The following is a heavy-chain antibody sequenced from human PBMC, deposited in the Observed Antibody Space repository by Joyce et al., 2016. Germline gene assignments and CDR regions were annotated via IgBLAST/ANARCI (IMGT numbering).Heavy chain of an antibody. CDR2: IYFSGTA. CDR1: GGSISTSSHF. CDR3: ARRKGDGKGYHYFDY. D-gene: IGHD3-16*01. V-gene: IGHV4-39*01. J-gene: IGHJ4*02. Sequence: QLQLQESGPGLLKPSETLSLTCTVSGGSISTSSHFWAWVRQPPGKGLEWIVSIYFSGTAHYNPSLGGRVTVSLDTSKNQFSLNLKSVSAADTAKYYCARRKGDGKGYHYFDYWGQGILVTVSS.